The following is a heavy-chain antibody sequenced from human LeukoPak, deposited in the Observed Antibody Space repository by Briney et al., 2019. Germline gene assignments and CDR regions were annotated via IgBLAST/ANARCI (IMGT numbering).Heavy chain of an antibody. Sequence: GGSLRLSCAAFGFTVSSNYMSWVRQAPGKGLEWVSVIYSGGSTYYADSVKGRFTISRDNSKNTLYLQMNSLRAEDTAVYYCAKRGDYDFWSGYFYYFDYWGQGTLVTVSS. CDR1: GFTVSSNY. V-gene: IGHV3-66*01. CDR3: AKRGDYDFWSGYFYYFDY. J-gene: IGHJ4*02. CDR2: IYSGGST. D-gene: IGHD3-3*01.